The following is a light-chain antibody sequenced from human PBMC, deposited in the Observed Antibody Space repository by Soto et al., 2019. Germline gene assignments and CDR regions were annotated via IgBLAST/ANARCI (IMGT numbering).Light chain of an antibody. CDR2: DAS. CDR3: QQRSNGPLLT. Sequence: EIVLTQSPATLSLSPGERATLSCRASQSVSNYLAWYQQKRGQAPRLLIYDASNRATGIPARFSGSGSGTDFTRTISSLEPEDFAVYYCQQRSNGPLLTFGGGTKVEIK. J-gene: IGKJ4*01. CDR1: QSVSNY. V-gene: IGKV3-11*01.